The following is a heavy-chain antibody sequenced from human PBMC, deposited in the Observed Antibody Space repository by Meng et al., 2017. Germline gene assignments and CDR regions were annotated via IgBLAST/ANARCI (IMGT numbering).Heavy chain of an antibody. CDR1: GYTFTDYY. CDR3: ARRVAVAGNTSRVRWFDP. D-gene: IGHD6-19*01. CDR2: INPHSGGT. J-gene: IGHJ5*02. Sequence: QGQGWQAGAEVNKPGASGKVSCKASGYTFTDYYLHWVRQAPGQGLEWMGWINPHSGGTYFAQNFQGRVTLTSDTSISTAYMELSRLRSDDTAMYYCARRVAVAGNTSRVRWFDPWGQGTLVTVSS. V-gene: IGHV1-2*02.